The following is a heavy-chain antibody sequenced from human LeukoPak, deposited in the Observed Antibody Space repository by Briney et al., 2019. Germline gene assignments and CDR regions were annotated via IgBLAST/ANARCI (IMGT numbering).Heavy chain of an antibody. D-gene: IGHD2-15*01. CDR1: GFTFSSYS. V-gene: IGHV3-48*02. Sequence: GGALRLSCAASGFTFSSYSMNWVRQPPGKGLEWVSNISSSISTIYYADSVKGPFTISRDNAKNSLYLQMNSLRDEDTAVYYCAREGNREVAATENYYYYYGMDVWGQGTTVTVSS. CDR2: ISSSISTI. CDR3: AREGNREVAATENYYYYYGMDV. J-gene: IGHJ6*02.